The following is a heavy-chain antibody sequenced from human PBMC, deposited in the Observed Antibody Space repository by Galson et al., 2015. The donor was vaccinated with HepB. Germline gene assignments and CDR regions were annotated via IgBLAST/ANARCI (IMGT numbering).Heavy chain of an antibody. J-gene: IGHJ4*02. Sequence: SLRLSCAASGFTFSSYEMNWVRQAPGKGLEWISYISIGGNTLYYADSVKGRFTISRDSAKNSLYLQMNSLRAEDTAVYYCAREAREFGESLDYWGQGTLVTVSS. CDR1: GFTFSSYE. D-gene: IGHD3-10*01. V-gene: IGHV3-48*03. CDR2: ISIGGNTL. CDR3: AREAREFGESLDY.